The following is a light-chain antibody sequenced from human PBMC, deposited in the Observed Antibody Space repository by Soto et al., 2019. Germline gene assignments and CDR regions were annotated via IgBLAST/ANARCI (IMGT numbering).Light chain of an antibody. CDR2: DTS. CDR3: QQRSDWPYT. CDR1: QTIWRY. J-gene: IGKJ2*01. V-gene: IGKV3-11*01. Sequence: EIVLTQSPGTLSLSPGEGATLSCRASQTIWRYLAWYPQKPCQAPRPLIHDTSNSATGVPARFTGSGSGTDFTLSISSLDPEDFAVYYCQQRSDWPYTFGQGTRLEVK.